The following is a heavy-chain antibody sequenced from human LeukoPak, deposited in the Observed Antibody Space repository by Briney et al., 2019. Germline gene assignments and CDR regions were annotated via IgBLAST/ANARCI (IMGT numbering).Heavy chain of an antibody. Sequence: SETLSLTCAVYGGSFRGYYWSWIRQPPGKGLEWIGEINHSGSTHYNPSLKRRVTISVDTYKNQFSLELSSVTAADTAVYYCGRRCMGDYGDYRRPRRPHDWYFDLWGRGTLVTVSS. CDR3: GRRCMGDYGDYRRPRRPHDWYFDL. CDR2: INHSGST. CDR1: GGSFRGYY. V-gene: IGHV4-34*01. D-gene: IGHD4-17*01. J-gene: IGHJ2*01.